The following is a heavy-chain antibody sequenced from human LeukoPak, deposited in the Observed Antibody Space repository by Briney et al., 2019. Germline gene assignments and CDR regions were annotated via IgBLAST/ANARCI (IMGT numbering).Heavy chain of an antibody. CDR2: ISTRGST. CDR1: GYSISSGYY. J-gene: IGHJ3*02. V-gene: IGHV4-61*02. D-gene: IGHD6-13*01. CDR3: ARDLLRGESGSWFEGFDI. Sequence: PSETLSLTCTVSGYSISSGYYWNWIRQPAGNGLEWIGRISTRGSTNYNTSLKSRLTLSIDTSNNQFSLSLNSVTAADTAIYYCARDLLRGESGSWFEGFDIWGQGTKVTVSS.